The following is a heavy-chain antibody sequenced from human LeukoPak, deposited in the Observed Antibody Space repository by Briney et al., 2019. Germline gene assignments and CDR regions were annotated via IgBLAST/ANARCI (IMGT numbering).Heavy chain of an antibody. CDR3: ARDLTTTVVTPWYAFDI. CDR2: IYSGGST. D-gene: IGHD4-23*01. Sequence: PGGSLRLSCAASGFTVSSNYMSWVRQAPGKGLEWVSVIYSGGSTYYADSVKGRFTISRDNSKNTLYLQMNSLRAEDTAVYYCARDLTTTVVTPWYAFDIWGQGTMVTVSS. J-gene: IGHJ3*02. V-gene: IGHV3-53*01. CDR1: GFTVSSNY.